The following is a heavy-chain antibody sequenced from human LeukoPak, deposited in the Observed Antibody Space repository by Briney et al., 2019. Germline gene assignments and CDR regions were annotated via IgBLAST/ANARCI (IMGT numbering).Heavy chain of an antibody. Sequence: GGSLRLSCAASGFTLSSYGMHWVRQAPGKGLEWVAFIRCDGSNKYYADSVKGRFTISRDNSKNTLYLQMNSLRAEDTAVYYCSRLIAARAFDYWGQGTLVTVSS. J-gene: IGHJ4*02. CDR2: IRCDGSNK. CDR1: GFTLSSYG. D-gene: IGHD6-6*01. CDR3: SRLIAARAFDY. V-gene: IGHV3-30*02.